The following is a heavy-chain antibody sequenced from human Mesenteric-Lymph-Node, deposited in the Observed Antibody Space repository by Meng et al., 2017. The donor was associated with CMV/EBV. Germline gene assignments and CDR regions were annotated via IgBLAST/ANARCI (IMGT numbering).Heavy chain of an antibody. Sequence: SETLSLTCTVSGGSISSSSYYWGWIRQPPGKGLEWIGSIYYSGSTYYNPSLKSRVTISVDTSKNQFSLKLSSVTAADTAVYYCARVRGGCSRNSCTVDPWGQGILVTVSS. D-gene: IGHD2-2*01. V-gene: IGHV4-39*01. CDR2: IYYSGST. CDR3: ARVRGGCSRNSCTVDP. J-gene: IGHJ5*02. CDR1: GGSISSSSYY.